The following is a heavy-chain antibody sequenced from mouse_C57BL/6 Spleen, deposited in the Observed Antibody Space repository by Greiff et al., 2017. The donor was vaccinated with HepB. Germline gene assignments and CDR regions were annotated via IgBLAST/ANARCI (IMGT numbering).Heavy chain of an antibody. J-gene: IGHJ2*01. V-gene: IGHV1-53*01. CDR3: ARSYYGSHFDY. CDR2: INPSNGGT. D-gene: IGHD1-1*01. Sequence: QVQLQQSGTELVKPGASVKLSCKASGYTFTSYWMHWVKQSPGQGLEWIGNINPSNGGTNYNEKFKSKATLTVDKSSSTAYMHLSSLTSEDSAVYSCARSYYGSHFDYWGQGTTLTVSS. CDR1: GYTFTSYW.